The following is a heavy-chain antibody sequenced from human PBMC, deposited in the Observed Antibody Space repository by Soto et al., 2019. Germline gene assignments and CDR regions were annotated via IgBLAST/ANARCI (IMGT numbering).Heavy chain of an antibody. CDR2: IYYSGST. J-gene: IGHJ6*02. CDR3: ARALRRYYYYGMDV. Sequence: XETLSLTCTVSGGSISSYYWSWIRQPPGKGLEWIGYIYYSGSTNYNPSLKSRVTISVDTSKNQFSLKLSSVTAADTAVYYCARALRRYYYYGMDVWGQGTTVTVSS. V-gene: IGHV4-59*01. CDR1: GGSISSYY. D-gene: IGHD3-16*01.